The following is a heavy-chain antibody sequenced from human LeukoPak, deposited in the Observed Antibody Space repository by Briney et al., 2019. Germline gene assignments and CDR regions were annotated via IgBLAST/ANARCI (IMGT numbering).Heavy chain of an antibody. D-gene: IGHD2-15*01. Sequence: PGGSLRLSCAASGFTFSSYSMNWVRQAPGKGLEWVSSISSSSSYIYYADSVKGRFTISRDNAKNSLYLQMNSLRAEDTAVYYCAREGQLLPGIYYFDYWGQGTLVTVSS. J-gene: IGHJ4*02. CDR3: AREGQLLPGIYYFDY. V-gene: IGHV3-21*01. CDR1: GFTFSSYS. CDR2: ISSSSSYI.